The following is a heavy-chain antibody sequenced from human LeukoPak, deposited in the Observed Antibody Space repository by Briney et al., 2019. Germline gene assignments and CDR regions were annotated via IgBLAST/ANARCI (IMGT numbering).Heavy chain of an antibody. V-gene: IGHV3-23*01. D-gene: IGHD6-6*01. CDR2: ISGSGGST. CDR3: AVEIAARPGGY. CDR1: GFTFSSYA. J-gene: IGHJ4*02. Sequence: RTGGSLRLSCAASGFTFSSYAMSWVRQAPGKGLEWVSAISGSGGSTYYADSVKGRFTISRDNSKNTLYLQMNSLRAEDTAVYYCAVEIAARPGGYWGQGTLVTVSS.